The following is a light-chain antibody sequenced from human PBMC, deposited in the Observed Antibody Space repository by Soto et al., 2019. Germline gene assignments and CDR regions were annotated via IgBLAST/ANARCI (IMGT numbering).Light chain of an antibody. CDR3: QPWDTVVV. CDR1: SGHSDYG. V-gene: IGLV4-69*01. CDR2: LNRDGSH. Sequence: QLVLTQSPSASASLGASVKLTCTLSSGHSDYGIAWHQQQPDKGPRYLMKLNRDGSHNKWDGIPDRFSGSSSGAERSLTISSHHSDDEAAYSCQPWDTVVVFGGGTKLTAL. J-gene: IGLJ2*01.